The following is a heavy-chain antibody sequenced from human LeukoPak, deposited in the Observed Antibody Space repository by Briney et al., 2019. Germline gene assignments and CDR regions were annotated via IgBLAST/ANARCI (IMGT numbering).Heavy chain of an antibody. CDR1: GFTFDDYA. J-gene: IGHJ3*02. V-gene: IGHV3-9*01. Sequence: GGSLRLSCAVSGFTFDDYAMHWVRQVPGKGLEWVSGINWNSDSIGYADSVKGRFTTSRDNAKNSLYLQMNSLRADDTAVYYCARGRRFLEWLDLAFDIWGQGTIVTLSS. CDR2: INWNSDSI. CDR3: ARGRRFLEWLDLAFDI. D-gene: IGHD3-3*01.